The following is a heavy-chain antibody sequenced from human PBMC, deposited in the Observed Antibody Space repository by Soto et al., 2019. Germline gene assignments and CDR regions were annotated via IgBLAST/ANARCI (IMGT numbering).Heavy chain of an antibody. V-gene: IGHV3-30*18. CDR3: AKDWGSSGWYNWFDP. CDR1: GFTFSTSG. J-gene: IGHJ5*02. D-gene: IGHD6-13*01. CDR2: ISHDGSVT. Sequence: QVQMVESGGGVVQPGTSLRLSCATSGFTFSTSGMHWVRQAPGKGLEWVAMISHDGSVTYYTDSVQGRFTISSDTPKNTLYLQMNSLRDEDTAIYYCAKDWGSSGWYNWFDPCGQGTRVTVS.